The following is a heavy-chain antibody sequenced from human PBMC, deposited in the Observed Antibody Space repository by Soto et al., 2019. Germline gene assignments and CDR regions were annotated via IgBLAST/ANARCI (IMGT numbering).Heavy chain of an antibody. CDR3: ARGAMAGNEVPGD. J-gene: IGHJ1*01. D-gene: IGHD1-1*01. Sequence: EGQLVESGGGLARPGGPLRPPFKVSGSPSRGFWRTWSVRVQGKGLEWVANINLDGSEKYYVEAVKGRFTISRDNAKNSLHLDLRDLRANDTAVYYCARGAMAGNEVPGDWGQGTLVTVSS. V-gene: IGHV3-7*03. CDR2: INLDGSEK. CDR1: GSPSRGFW.